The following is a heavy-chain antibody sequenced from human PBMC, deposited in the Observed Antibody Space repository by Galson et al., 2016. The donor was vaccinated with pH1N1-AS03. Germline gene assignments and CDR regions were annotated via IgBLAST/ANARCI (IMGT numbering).Heavy chain of an antibody. CDR3: ARGGLGTPVSLFQH. J-gene: IGHJ1*01. CDR1: GDSVSSDRAA. CDR2: TYYRSKWYY. Sequence: CAISGDSVSSDRAAWNWIRQSPSRGLEWLGRTYYRSKWYYDYAVSVESRMTIRPDTSKNQVSLQLNSVTPEDTAVYYCARGGLGTPVSLFQHWGQGTLVAVSS. V-gene: IGHV6-1*01. D-gene: IGHD1-14*01.